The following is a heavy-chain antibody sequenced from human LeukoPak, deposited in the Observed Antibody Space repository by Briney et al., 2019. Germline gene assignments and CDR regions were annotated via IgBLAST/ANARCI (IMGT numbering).Heavy chain of an antibody. CDR2: FYSGGST. Sequence: PSETLSLTCTVSGGSISSYYWSWIRQPAGKGLEWIGRFYSGGSTDYNPSLKSRVTMSVDTSKNQFSLKLSSVTAADTAVYYCAGRGGGYDYQGIDYWGQGTLVTVSS. CDR1: GGSISSYY. D-gene: IGHD5-12*01. J-gene: IGHJ4*02. CDR3: AGRGGGYDYQGIDY. V-gene: IGHV4-4*07.